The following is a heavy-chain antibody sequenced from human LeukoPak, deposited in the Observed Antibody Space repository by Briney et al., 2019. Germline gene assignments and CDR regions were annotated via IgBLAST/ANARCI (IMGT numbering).Heavy chain of an antibody. CDR3: ARPGRSGYYYDQFDY. D-gene: IGHD3-22*01. V-gene: IGHV1-2*02. CDR2: INPNSGGT. J-gene: IGHJ4*02. CDR1: GYTFTGYY. Sequence: VASVKVSCKASGYTFTGYYMHWVRQAPGQGLEWMGWINPNSGGTNYAQKLQGRVTMTRDTSISTAYMELSRLRSDDTAVYYCARPGRSGYYYDQFDYWGQGTLVTVSS.